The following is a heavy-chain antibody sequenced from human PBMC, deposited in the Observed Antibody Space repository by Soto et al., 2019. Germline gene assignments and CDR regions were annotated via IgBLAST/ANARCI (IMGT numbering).Heavy chain of an antibody. Sequence: PRRPLRLCCAASVFTFSNFALHWLRQAPGKGLESVKFISYDATNKFCADSMKGRFTISRDNFKNTLYQQMDSLRAEDSAVYYCAKVSITYNWNYGYFFDYWGQGTLVTVSS. CDR3: AKVSITYNWNYGYFFDY. J-gene: IGHJ4*02. D-gene: IGHD1-7*01. CDR1: VFTFSNFA. CDR2: ISYDATNK. V-gene: IGHV3-30*18.